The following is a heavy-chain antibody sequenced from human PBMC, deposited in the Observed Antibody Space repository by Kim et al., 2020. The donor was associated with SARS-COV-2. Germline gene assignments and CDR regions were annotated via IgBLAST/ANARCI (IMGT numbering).Heavy chain of an antibody. CDR2: IYYSGST. CDR1: GGSISSYY. V-gene: IGHV4-59*13. J-gene: IGHJ4*02. D-gene: IGHD3-10*01. Sequence: SETLSLTCTVSGGSISSYYWSWIRQPPGKGLEWIGYIYYSGSTNYNPSLKSRVTISVDTSKNQFSLKLSSVTAADTAVYYCARDLWRGGIFDYWGQGTLVTVSS. CDR3: ARDLWRGGIFDY.